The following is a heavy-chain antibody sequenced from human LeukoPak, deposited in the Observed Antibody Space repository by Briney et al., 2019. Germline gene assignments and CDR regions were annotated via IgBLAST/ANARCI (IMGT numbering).Heavy chain of an antibody. J-gene: IGHJ4*02. D-gene: IGHD5-24*01. CDR1: GGSFSGYY. Sequence: MPSETLSLTCAVYGGSFSGYYWSWIRQPPGKGLEWIGEINHSGSTNYNPSLKSRVTISVDTSKNQFSLKLSSVTAADTAVYYCARDEMPTIGRALDYWGQGTLVTVSS. CDR2: INHSGST. V-gene: IGHV4-34*01. CDR3: ARDEMPTIGRALDY.